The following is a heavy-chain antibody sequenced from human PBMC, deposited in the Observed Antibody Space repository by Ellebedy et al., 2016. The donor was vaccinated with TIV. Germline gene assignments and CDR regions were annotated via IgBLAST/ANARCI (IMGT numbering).Heavy chain of an antibody. CDR2: ISYSLYYSGST. CDR1: GGSINSFY. V-gene: IGHV4-59*08. J-gene: IGHJ6*03. Sequence: SETLSLTCTVSGGSINSFYWSWIRQPPGKGLEWIGYISYSLYYSGSTNYNPSLKSRVTISVDASKNQFSLKLSSVTAADTAVYYCARHAATVGNPNMDVWGRGTTVTVSS. D-gene: IGHD4-23*01. CDR3: ARHAATVGNPNMDV.